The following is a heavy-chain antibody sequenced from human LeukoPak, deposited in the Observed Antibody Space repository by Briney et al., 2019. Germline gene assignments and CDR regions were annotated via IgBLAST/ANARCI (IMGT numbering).Heavy chain of an antibody. D-gene: IGHD6-13*01. J-gene: IGHJ5*02. CDR2: ISSSSSYI. Sequence: GGSLRLSCAASGFTFSSYAMNWVRQAPGKGLEWVSSISSSSSYIYYADSVKGRFTISRDNAKNSLYLQMNSLRAEDTAVYYCARDLAAAPTPEFDPWGQGTLVTVSS. CDR1: GFTFSSYA. CDR3: ARDLAAAPTPEFDP. V-gene: IGHV3-21*01.